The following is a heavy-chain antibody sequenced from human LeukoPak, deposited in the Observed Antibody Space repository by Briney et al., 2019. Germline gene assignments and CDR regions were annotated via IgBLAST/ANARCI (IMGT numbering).Heavy chain of an antibody. J-gene: IGHJ5*02. D-gene: IGHD3-10*01. CDR1: GFTFGSYA. CDR3: ARDRPLYGSGSYYNWFDP. V-gene: IGHV3-66*01. CDR2: IYSGGST. Sequence: GGSLRLSCTASGFTFGSYAMSWVRQAPGKGLEWVSVIYSGGSTYYADSVKGRFTISRDNSKNTLYLQMNSLRAEDTAVYYCARDRPLYGSGSYYNWFDPWGQGTLVTVSS.